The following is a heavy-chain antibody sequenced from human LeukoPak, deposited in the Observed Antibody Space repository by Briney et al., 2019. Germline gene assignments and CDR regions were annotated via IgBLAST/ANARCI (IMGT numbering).Heavy chain of an antibody. J-gene: IGHJ4*02. CDR3: AREGRDAYGSGSSYFDY. CDR1: GYTFTSYY. CDR2: INPSGGST. Sequence: GASVKVSCKASGYTFTSYYMHWVRQAPGQGLEWMGIINPSGGSTSYAQKFQGRVTMTRDMSTSTVYMELSSLRSEDTAVYYCAREGRDAYGSGSSYFDYWGQGTLVTVSS. V-gene: IGHV1-46*01. D-gene: IGHD3-10*01.